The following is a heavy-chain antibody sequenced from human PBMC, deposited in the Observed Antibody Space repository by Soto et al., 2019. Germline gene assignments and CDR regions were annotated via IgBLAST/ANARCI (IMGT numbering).Heavy chain of an antibody. CDR3: ARHQAISNYYYYGMDV. CDR1: GYSFTSYW. CDR2: IDPSDSYT. J-gene: IGHJ6*01. V-gene: IGHV5-10-1*01. Sequence: GESLKISCKGSGYSFTSYWISWVRQMPGKGLEWMGRIDPSDSYTNYSPSFQGHVTISADKSISTAYLQWSSLKASDTAMYYCARHQAISNYYYYGMDVWGQGTTVTVPS.